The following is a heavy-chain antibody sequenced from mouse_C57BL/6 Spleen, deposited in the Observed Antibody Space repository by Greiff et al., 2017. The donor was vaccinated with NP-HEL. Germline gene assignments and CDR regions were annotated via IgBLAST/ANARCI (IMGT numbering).Heavy chain of an antibody. Sequence: EVKLQESGPGLVKPSQSLSLTCSVTGYSITSGYYWNWIRQFPGNKLEWMGYISYDGSNNYNPSLKNRISITRDTSKNQFFLKLNSVTTEDTATYYCARDQYYGSPFAYWGQGTLVTVSA. D-gene: IGHD1-1*01. CDR1: GYSITSGYY. CDR2: ISYDGSN. J-gene: IGHJ3*01. V-gene: IGHV3-6*01. CDR3: ARDQYYGSPFAY.